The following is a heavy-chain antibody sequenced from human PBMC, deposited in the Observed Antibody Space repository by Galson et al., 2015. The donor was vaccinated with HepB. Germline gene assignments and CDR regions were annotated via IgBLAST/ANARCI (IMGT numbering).Heavy chain of an antibody. CDR2: IIPIFGTA. V-gene: IGHV1-69*13. Sequence: SVKVSCKASGGTFSSYAISWVRQAPGQGLEWMGGIIPIFGTANYAQKFQGRVTITADESTSTAYMELSSLRSEDTAVYYCARDRVGDSSSWTAGVGFDYWGQGTRVTVSS. CDR1: GGTFSSYA. J-gene: IGHJ4*02. CDR3: ARDRVGDSSSWTAGVGFDY. D-gene: IGHD6-6*01.